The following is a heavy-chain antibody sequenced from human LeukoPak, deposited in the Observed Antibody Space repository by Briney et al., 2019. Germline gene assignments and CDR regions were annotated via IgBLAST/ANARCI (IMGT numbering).Heavy chain of an antibody. Sequence: GGSLRLSCAASGFTFTGYYMSWVRRAPGKGLEWVSYVTGRGDTTHYADSVKGRFTISRDNAKNSLFLQMNSLRAEDTAVYYCAREAYCGGDCYFPHCCWYFDLWGRGTLVTVSS. J-gene: IGHJ2*01. V-gene: IGHV3-11*04. CDR2: VTGRGDTT. CDR1: GFTFTGYY. D-gene: IGHD2-21*02. CDR3: AREAYCGGDCYFPHCCWYFDL.